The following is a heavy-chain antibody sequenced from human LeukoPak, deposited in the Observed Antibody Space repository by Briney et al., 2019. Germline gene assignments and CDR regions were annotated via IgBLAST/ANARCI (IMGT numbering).Heavy chain of an antibody. CDR3: ARVPGYYYDSSGYY. Sequence: SETLSRTCAVYGGSFSGYYWSWIRQPPGKGLEWIGSIYYSGSTYYNPSLKSRVTISVDTSKNQFSLKLSSVTAADTAVYYCARVPGYYYDSSGYYWGQGTLVTVSS. D-gene: IGHD3-22*01. J-gene: IGHJ4*02. CDR2: IYYSGST. CDR1: GGSFSGYY. V-gene: IGHV4-34*01.